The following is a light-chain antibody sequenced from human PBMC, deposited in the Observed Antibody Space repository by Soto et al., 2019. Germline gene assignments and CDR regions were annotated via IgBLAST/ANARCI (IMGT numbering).Light chain of an antibody. Sequence: QSVLTQPPSASGSPGQSVTISCTGTSSDVGGYNYVSWYQQHPGKAPKLIIYEVSQRPTGVPDRFSGSKSGNTASLTVSELQAEDEAVYHCSSYAGSNDLLVFGSWTKLTVL. CDR1: SSDVGGYNY. J-gene: IGLJ1*01. V-gene: IGLV2-8*01. CDR3: SSYAGSNDLLV. CDR2: EVS.